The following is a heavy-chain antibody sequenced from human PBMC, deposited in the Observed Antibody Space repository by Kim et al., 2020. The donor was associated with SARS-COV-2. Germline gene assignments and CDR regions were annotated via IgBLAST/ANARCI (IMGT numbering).Heavy chain of an antibody. CDR1: GYTLTELS. CDR2: FDPEDGET. CDR3: ATSPRLLYYDSSGPRTGGFRYYYYGMDV. J-gene: IGHJ6*02. Sequence: ASVKVSCKVSGYTLTELSMHWVRQAPGKGLEWMGGFDPEDGETIYAQKFQGRVTMTEDTSTDTAYMELSSLRSEDTAVYYCATSPRLLYYDSSGPRTGGFRYYYYGMDVWGQGTTVTVSS. D-gene: IGHD3-22*01. V-gene: IGHV1-24*01.